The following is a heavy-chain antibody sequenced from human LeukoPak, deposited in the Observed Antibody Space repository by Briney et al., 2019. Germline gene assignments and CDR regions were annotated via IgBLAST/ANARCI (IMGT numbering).Heavy chain of an antibody. CDR2: MSYRGST. CDR3: ARIRATELPDY. V-gene: IGHV4-39*01. Sequence: SETLSLTCTVSGGSISGTTYYWGWIRQPPGKGLDWIGVMSYRGSTHYNPSLKSRVAISVDTSKNQFSLNLNSVTAADTAVYYCARIRATELPDYWGQGTLLTVSS. D-gene: IGHD2-21*01. CDR1: GGSISGTTYY. J-gene: IGHJ4*02.